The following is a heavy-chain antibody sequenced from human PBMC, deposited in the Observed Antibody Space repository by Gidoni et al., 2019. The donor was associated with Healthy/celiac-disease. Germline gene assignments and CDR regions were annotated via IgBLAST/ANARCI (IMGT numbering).Heavy chain of an antibody. V-gene: IGHV3-66*02. CDR1: GFTVSSNY. CDR2: IYSGGST. J-gene: IGHJ5*02. CDR3: ASQSSGYRHSWFDP. D-gene: IGHD3-22*01. Sequence: EVQLVESGGGLVQPGGSLRLSCAASGFTVSSNYMSWVRQAPGKGLEWVSVIYSGGSTYYADSVKGRFTISRDNSKNTLYLQMNSLRAEDTAVYYCASQSSGYRHSWFDPWGQGTLVTVSS.